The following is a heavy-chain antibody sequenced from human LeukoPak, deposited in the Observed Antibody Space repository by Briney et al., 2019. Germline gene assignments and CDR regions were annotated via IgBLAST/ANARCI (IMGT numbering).Heavy chain of an antibody. Sequence: ASVNVSCTASGGTFSSYAISWVRQAPGQGLEWVGRIIPILGIANYAQKFQGRVTITADKSTSTAYMELSSLRSEDTAVYYCARVDTAMGGNWFDPWGQGTLVTVSS. J-gene: IGHJ5*02. CDR1: GGTFSSYA. CDR3: ARVDTAMGGNWFDP. V-gene: IGHV1-69*04. D-gene: IGHD5-18*01. CDR2: IIPILGIA.